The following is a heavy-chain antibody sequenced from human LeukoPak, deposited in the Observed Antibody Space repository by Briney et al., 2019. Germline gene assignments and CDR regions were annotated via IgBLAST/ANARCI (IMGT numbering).Heavy chain of an antibody. J-gene: IGHJ4*02. V-gene: IGHV4-34*01. Sequence: SETLSLTCAVYGGSFGGYYWSWIRQPPGKGLEWIGEINHSGSTNYNPSLKSRVTISVDTSKNQFSLKLSSVTAADTAVYYCARKGDVDTAMAGEFDYWGQGTLVTVSS. CDR3: ARKGDVDTAMAGEFDY. CDR1: GGSFGGYY. CDR2: INHSGST. D-gene: IGHD5-18*01.